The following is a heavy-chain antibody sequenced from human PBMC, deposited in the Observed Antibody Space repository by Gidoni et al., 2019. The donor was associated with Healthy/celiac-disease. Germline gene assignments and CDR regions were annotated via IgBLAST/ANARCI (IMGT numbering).Heavy chain of an antibody. CDR1: GFPFSSYA. D-gene: IGHD3-22*01. CDR3: AREYYDSSGYGCAFDI. CDR2: ISYDGSNK. J-gene: IGHJ3*02. Sequence: QVQLVESGGGVVQPGRSLSLSCAASGFPFSSYAMPWVRRAPGKGLGWVAFISYDGSNKYYADSVKGRFTISRDNSKNTLYLQMNSLRAEDTAVYYCAREYYDSSGYGCAFDIWGQGTMVTVSS. V-gene: IGHV3-30-3*01.